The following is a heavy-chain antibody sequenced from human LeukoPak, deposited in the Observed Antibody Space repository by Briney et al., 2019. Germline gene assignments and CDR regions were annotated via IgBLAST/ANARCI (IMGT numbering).Heavy chain of an antibody. J-gene: IGHJ3*02. CDR1: GGSISSGGYS. CDR3: ARALSLPYYYDSTWAFDI. CDR2: IYHSGST. V-gene: IGHV4-30-2*01. Sequence: PSETLSLTCAVSGGSISSGGYSWSWIRQPPGKGLEWIGYIYHSGSTYYNPSLKSRVTISVDRSKNQFSLKLSSVTAADTAVYYCARALSLPYYYDSTWAFDIWGQGTTVTVSS. D-gene: IGHD3-22*01.